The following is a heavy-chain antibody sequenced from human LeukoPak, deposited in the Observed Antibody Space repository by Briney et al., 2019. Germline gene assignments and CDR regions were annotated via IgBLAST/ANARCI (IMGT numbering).Heavy chain of an antibody. Sequence: SETLSLTCTVSGGSISSGGYYWSWIRQHPGKGLEWIGYIYYSGSTYYNPSLKSRVTISVDTSKNQFSLKLSSVTAADTAEYYCTEYRGGAFDIWGQGTMVTVSS. CDR1: GGSISSGGYY. CDR3: TEYRGGAFDI. D-gene: IGHD2-2*01. J-gene: IGHJ3*02. V-gene: IGHV4-31*03. CDR2: IYYSGST.